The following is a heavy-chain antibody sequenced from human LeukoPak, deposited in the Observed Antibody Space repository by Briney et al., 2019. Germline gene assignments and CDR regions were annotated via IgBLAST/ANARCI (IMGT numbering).Heavy chain of an antibody. J-gene: IGHJ4*02. CDR1: GFSFTRFG. D-gene: IGHD2-21*02. V-gene: IGHV3-30*02. CDR2: IRSDGSIK. CDR3: AKDVSTNCVGDCPLDY. Sequence: GGSLRLSCAASGFSFTRFGMQWVRQAPGKGLEWVTFIRSDGSIKYYADSVKGRFTISRDNSKKTLYLQMNSLRAEDTAVYYCAKDVSTNCVGDCPLDYWGQGTLVTVSS.